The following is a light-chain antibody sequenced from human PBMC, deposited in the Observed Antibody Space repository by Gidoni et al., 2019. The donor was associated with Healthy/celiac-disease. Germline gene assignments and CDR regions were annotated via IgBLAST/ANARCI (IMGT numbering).Light chain of an antibody. CDR2: DAS. V-gene: IGKV3-11*01. CDR3: QQRSNWPRT. J-gene: IGKJ4*01. CDR1: QSVSSY. Sequence: EIVLTQSPATLSLSPGESATLSCRASQSVSSYLTWYQQKPGQAPRLLIYDASNRATGIPARFSGSGSGTDFTLTISSLEPEDFAVDYCQQRSNWPRTFXGXTKVEIK.